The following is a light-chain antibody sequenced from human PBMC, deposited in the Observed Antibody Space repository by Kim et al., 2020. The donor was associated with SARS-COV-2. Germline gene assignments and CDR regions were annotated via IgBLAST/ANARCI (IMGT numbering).Light chain of an antibody. V-gene: IGKV3-20*01. J-gene: IGKJ2*01. CDR2: GAS. CDR3: QQCGSSTYS. CDR1: QSVSKY. Sequence: EIVLTQSPGTLSLSPGERATLSCRASQSVSKYLAWYQQKPGQAPRLLIYGASSRATGIPDRFSGSGSGTDFSLTISRLEPEDFAVYYCQQCGSSTYSFGQGTKLEI.